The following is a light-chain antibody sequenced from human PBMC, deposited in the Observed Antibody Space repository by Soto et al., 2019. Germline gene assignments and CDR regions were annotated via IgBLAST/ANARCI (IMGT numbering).Light chain of an antibody. CDR3: QQSNDCPLS. Sequence: EIVMTQSPATLSVSPGERVTLSCRASQSVNSNLAWYQQNPGQAPRLLIYGASTRATGIPARFSGSGSGTEFTLTISSLQSEDFGVYYCQQSNDCPLSFGGGTKVEIK. J-gene: IGKJ4*01. CDR1: QSVNSN. CDR2: GAS. V-gene: IGKV3-15*01.